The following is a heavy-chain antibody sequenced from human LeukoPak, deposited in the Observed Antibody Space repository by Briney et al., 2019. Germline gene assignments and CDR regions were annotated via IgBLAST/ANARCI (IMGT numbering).Heavy chain of an antibody. Sequence: SGGSLRLSCAASGFTFSSYAMSWVRQAPGKGLEWVSAISGSGGSTYYADSVKGRFTISRDNSKNTLYLQMNSLRAEDTAVYYCAKDQRGIAAAGTDYWGQGTLVTVSS. CDR3: AKDQRGIAAAGTDY. J-gene: IGHJ4*02. D-gene: IGHD6-13*01. CDR1: GFTFSSYA. V-gene: IGHV3-23*01. CDR2: ISGSGGST.